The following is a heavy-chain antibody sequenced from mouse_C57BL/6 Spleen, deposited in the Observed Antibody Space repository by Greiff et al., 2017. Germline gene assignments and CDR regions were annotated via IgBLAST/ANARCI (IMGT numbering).Heavy chain of an antibody. V-gene: IGHV1-80*01. CDR2: IYPGDGDT. CDR3: ARTGGRADYFDY. CDR1: GYAFSSYW. J-gene: IGHJ2*01. D-gene: IGHD3-1*01. Sequence: QVQLQQSGAELVKPGASVKISCKASGYAFSSYWMNWVKQRPGKGLEWIGQIYPGDGDTNYNGKFKGKATLTADKSSSTAYMQLSSLTSEDSAVYFCARTGGRADYFDYWGQGTTLTVSS.